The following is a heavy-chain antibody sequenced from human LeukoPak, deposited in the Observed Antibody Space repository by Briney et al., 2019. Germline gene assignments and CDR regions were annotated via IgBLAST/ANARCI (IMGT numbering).Heavy chain of an antibody. V-gene: IGHV1-69*05. CDR1: GGTFSSYA. Sequence: SVKVSCKASGGTFSSYAISWVRQAPGQGLEWMGGIIPIFGTANYAQKFQGRVTTTTDESTSTAYMELSSLRSEDTAVYYCARTVRSFLDYYYMDVWGKGTTVTVSS. D-gene: IGHD3-3*01. CDR3: ARTVRSFLDYYYMDV. CDR2: IIPIFGTA. J-gene: IGHJ6*03.